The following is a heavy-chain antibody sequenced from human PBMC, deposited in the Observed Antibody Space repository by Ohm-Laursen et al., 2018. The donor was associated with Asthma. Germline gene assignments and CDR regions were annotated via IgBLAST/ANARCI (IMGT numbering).Heavy chain of an antibody. CDR1: GFTFSSYW. Sequence: SLRLSCTASGFTFSSYWTSWVRQAPGKGLEWVASIKQDGSEKNYVDSVKGRFTISKDNAKNSLYLQINNLRAEDTAVYYCASRTIFGVARGHWGQGTLVTVSS. CDR2: IKQDGSEK. V-gene: IGHV3-7*05. J-gene: IGHJ4*02. CDR3: ASRTIFGVARGH. D-gene: IGHD3-3*01.